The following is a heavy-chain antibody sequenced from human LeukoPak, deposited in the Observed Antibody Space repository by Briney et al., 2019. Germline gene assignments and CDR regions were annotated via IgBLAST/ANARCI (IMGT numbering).Heavy chain of an antibody. J-gene: IGHJ4*02. V-gene: IGHV1-18*01. CDR3: ARDEMATDFDY. D-gene: IGHD5-24*01. CDR1: GYTFTIYG. Sequence: ASVTVSFTSSGYTFTIYGISWVRQAPGQGLEWMGWISAYNGNTNYAQKLQGRVTTTTDTSTSTAYMELRSLRSDDTAVYYCARDEMATDFDYWGQGTLVTVSS. CDR2: ISAYNGNT.